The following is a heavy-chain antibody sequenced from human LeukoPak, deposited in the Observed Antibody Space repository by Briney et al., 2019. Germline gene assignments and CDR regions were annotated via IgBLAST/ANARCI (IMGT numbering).Heavy chain of an antibody. V-gene: IGHV4-38-2*02. CDR1: GYSTSSGYF. J-gene: IGHJ4*02. CDR3: ARYDVWGSYRAFDY. Sequence: SETLSLTCTVSGYSTSSGYFWGWIRQPPGKGLEWIGSIYHSGSTYYNPSLKSRVTISVDTSRNQFSLKLSSVTAADTAVYYCARYDVWGSYRAFDYWGQGTLVTVFS. D-gene: IGHD3-16*02. CDR2: IYHSGST.